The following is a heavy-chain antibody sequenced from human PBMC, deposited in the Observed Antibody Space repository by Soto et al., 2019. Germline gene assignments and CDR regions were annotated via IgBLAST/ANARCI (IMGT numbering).Heavy chain of an antibody. J-gene: IGHJ4*02. CDR2: ISSSATTI. CDR3: ARLGRGSYYYFDY. Sequence: GGSLRLSCAASGFTFSSYAMSWVRQAPGKGLEWISYISSSATTISYADSVKGRFTISRDNAKNSLYLQMNSLRAEDTALYYCARLGRGSYYYFDYWGQGALVTVSS. D-gene: IGHD2-15*01. V-gene: IGHV3-48*04. CDR1: GFTFSSYA.